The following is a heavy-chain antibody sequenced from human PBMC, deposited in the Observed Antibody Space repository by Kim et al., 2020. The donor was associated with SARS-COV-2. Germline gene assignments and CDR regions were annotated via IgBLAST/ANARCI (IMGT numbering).Heavy chain of an antibody. J-gene: IGHJ4*02. D-gene: IGHD1-1*01. CDR3: ARDQRTTFDY. CDR1: GFTFRNYA. V-gene: IGHV3-30-3*01. CDR2: ISFDGSNK. Sequence: GGSLRLSCAASGFTFRNYAMNWVRQAPGEGLECVASISFDGSNKDYADSVKGRFTISRDNSKNTLHLQMNSLRAEDTAVYYCARDQRTTFDYWGQGTLVTVSS.